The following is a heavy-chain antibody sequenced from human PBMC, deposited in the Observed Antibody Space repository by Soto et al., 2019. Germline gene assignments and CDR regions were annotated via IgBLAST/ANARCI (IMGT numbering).Heavy chain of an antibody. CDR2: IIPIFGTA. J-gene: IGHJ6*02. V-gene: IGHV1-69*13. Sequence: SVEVSCKXSGGTFSSYAISWVRQAPGQGLEWMGGIIPIFGTANYAQKFQGRVTITADESTSTAYMELSSLRSEDTAVYYCARHWDYGSGSYYETPFYYYYYGMDVWGQGTTVTVSS. D-gene: IGHD3-10*01. CDR3: ARHWDYGSGSYYETPFYYYYYGMDV. CDR1: GGTFSSYA.